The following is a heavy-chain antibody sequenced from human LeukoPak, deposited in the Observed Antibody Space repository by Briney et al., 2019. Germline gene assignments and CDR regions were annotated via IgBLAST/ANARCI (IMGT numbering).Heavy chain of an antibody. CDR1: GVSISTYY. J-gene: IGHJ4*02. CDR2: IYYRGSA. D-gene: IGHD3-10*01. CDR3: AKAGDYYSSGSYVGY. V-gene: IGHV4-59*01. Sequence: SETLSLTCTVSGVSISTYYWSWIRQPPGKGLEWIGYIYYRGSANYNPSLKSRLTISVDTSKNQLSLKLTSVTAADTAMYYCAKAGDYYSSGSYVGYWGQGTLVTVSS.